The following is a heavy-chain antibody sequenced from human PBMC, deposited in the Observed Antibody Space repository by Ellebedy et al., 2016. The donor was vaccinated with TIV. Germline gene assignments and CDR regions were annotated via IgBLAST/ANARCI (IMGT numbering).Heavy chain of an antibody. CDR1: GYTFSGYY. CDR2: INPKSGDT. V-gene: IGHV1-2*02. CDR3: ARGSSSGWLALGSSTAKLTD. Sequence: AASVKVSCKASGYTFSGYYIHWVRQAPGQGLEWMGWINPKSGDTKYAQKFQGRVTMTRDTSINTAYMELNNLRSDDAAVHYCARGSSSGWLALGSSTAKLTDWGQGTVVTVSS. J-gene: IGHJ4*02. D-gene: IGHD6-19*01.